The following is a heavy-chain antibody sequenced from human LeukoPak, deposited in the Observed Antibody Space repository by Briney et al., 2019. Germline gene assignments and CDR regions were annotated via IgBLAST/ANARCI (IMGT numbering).Heavy chain of an antibody. V-gene: IGHV4-38-2*01. CDR2: IYHSGST. Sequence: SETLSLTCAVSGYSISSGYYWGWIRQPPGKGLEWIGSIYHSGSTYYNPSLKSRVTISVDTSKNQFSLKLSSVTAADTAVYHCARLVDYGGNSRGPDYWGQGTLVTVSS. D-gene: IGHD4-23*01. J-gene: IGHJ4*02. CDR3: ARLVDYGGNSRGPDY. CDR1: GYSISSGYY.